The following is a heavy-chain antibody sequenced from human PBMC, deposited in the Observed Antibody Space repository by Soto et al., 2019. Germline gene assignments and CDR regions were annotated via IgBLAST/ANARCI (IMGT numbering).Heavy chain of an antibody. J-gene: IGHJ6*02. CDR3: ARDEVFCSSTSCPEAYGMDV. CDR2: ISYDGSNK. Sequence: GGSLRLSCAASGFTFSSYAMHWVRQAPGKGLEWVAVISYDGSNKYYADSVKGRFTISRDNSKNTLYLQMNSLRAEDTAVYYCARDEVFCSSTSCPEAYGMDVWGQGTTVTVSS. D-gene: IGHD2-2*01. V-gene: IGHV3-30-3*01. CDR1: GFTFSSYA.